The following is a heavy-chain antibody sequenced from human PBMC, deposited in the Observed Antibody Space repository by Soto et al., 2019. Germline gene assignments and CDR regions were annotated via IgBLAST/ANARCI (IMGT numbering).Heavy chain of an antibody. Sequence: EVQLVESGGGLITPGGSLRLSCAASGFTFSAYSLNWVRQAPGKGLEWVSSIGSDSTYIYYADSVKGRLTISRDNAKDSLYLQMNSLRAEDTAVYYCTRKLSGTNPLDYWGQGTLVTVSS. J-gene: IGHJ4*02. CDR1: GFTFSAYS. CDR2: IGSDSTYI. D-gene: IGHD1-7*01. V-gene: IGHV3-21*01. CDR3: TRKLSGTNPLDY.